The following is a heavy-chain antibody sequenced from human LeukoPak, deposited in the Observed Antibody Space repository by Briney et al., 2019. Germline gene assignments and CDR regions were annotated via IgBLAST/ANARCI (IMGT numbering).Heavy chain of an antibody. CDR1: GGSISSYY. D-gene: IGHD1-26*01. J-gene: IGHJ4*02. CDR2: IYYSGST. Sequence: SETLSLTCTVSGGSISSYYWSWIRQPPGKGLEWIGYIYYSGSTNYNPSLKSRVTISVDTSKNQFSLKLSSVTAADTAVYYCARQKSGSYFDYWGQGTLVTVSS. V-gene: IGHV4-59*08. CDR3: ARQKSGSYFDY.